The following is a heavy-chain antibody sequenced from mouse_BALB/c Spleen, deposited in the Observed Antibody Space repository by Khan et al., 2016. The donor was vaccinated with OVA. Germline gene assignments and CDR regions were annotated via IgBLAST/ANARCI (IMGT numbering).Heavy chain of an antibody. Sequence: QVQLKESGAELVKAGASVKMSCKASGYTFTSYWMHWVKQRPGQGLEWFAETNPTNGRTYYNEKFKGKATLTVDKSSSTAYLLLSGPTFEDSAVYYGARIKKIVATYFGYWGQGTTLTVSS. D-gene: IGHD1-1*01. CDR1: GYTFTSYW. CDR2: TNPTNGRT. J-gene: IGHJ2*01. V-gene: IGHV1S81*02. CDR3: ARIKKIVATYFGY.